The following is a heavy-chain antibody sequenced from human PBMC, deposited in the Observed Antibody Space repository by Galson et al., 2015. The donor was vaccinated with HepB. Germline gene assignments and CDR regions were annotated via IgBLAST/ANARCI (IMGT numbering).Heavy chain of an antibody. CDR3: VRDAFGPHDY. CDR1: GFTFSSYW. Sequence: SLRLSCAVSGFTFSSYWMHWVRQAPGKGLVWVSRTNTDGTITSYADSVKGRFTISRDNAKNTLFLQMKSLRADDTAVYYCVRDAFGPHDYWGQGTLVTVSS. V-gene: IGHV3-74*01. CDR2: TNTDGTIT. J-gene: IGHJ4*02. D-gene: IGHD3-16*01.